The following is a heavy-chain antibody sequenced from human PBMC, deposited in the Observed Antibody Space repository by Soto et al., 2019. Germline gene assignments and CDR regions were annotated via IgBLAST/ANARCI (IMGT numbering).Heavy chain of an antibody. CDR1: GCSFTSYW. D-gene: IGHD4-4*01. Sequence: PGESLKISCKGSGCSFTSYWIGWVRQMPGKGLEWMGIIYPGDSDTRYSPSFQGQVTISADKSISTAYLQWSSLKASDTAMYYCARPLTTVNYYYYGMDVWGQGTTVTVS. V-gene: IGHV5-51*01. J-gene: IGHJ6*02. CDR2: IYPGDSDT. CDR3: ARPLTTVNYYYYGMDV.